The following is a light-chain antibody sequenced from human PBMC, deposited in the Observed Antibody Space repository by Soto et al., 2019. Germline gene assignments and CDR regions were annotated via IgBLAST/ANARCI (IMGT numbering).Light chain of an antibody. CDR3: QQYNNWPPST. CDR2: GAF. CDR1: QSVDRK. Sequence: EIVMTQSPATLSVSPGERATLSCRASQSVDRKLAWYQQKPGQAPRLLIYGAFTRATGIPARFSGSGSGTAFTLTINSLQSEDFAVYYCQQYNNWPPSTFGQGTKLEIK. J-gene: IGKJ2*01. V-gene: IGKV3-15*01.